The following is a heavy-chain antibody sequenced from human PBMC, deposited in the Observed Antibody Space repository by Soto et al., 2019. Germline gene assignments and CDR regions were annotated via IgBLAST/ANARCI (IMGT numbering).Heavy chain of an antibody. V-gene: IGHV3-53*01. Sequence: GGSLRLSCAASGFTVSSNYMSWVRQAPGKGLEWVSVIYSGGTIYYADSVKGRFTISRDNSKNTLYLQMNTLRAEDTAVYYCARAGTRPYYYQGLDVWGQGTTVTVSS. CDR1: GFTVSSNY. J-gene: IGHJ6*02. CDR3: ARAGTRPYYYQGLDV. CDR2: IYSGGTI. D-gene: IGHD1-1*01.